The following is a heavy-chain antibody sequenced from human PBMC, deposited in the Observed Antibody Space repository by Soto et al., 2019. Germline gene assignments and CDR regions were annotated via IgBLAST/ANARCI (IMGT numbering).Heavy chain of an antibody. CDR2: ISYDGSNK. D-gene: IGHD3-22*01. CDR3: ARGPLYYYDSSGYYPYYFDY. J-gene: IGHJ4*02. CDR1: GFTFSSNA. V-gene: IGHV3-30-3*01. Sequence: QVQLVESGGSVVQPGRSLRLSCAASGFTFSSNAMHWVRQAPGKRLEWVAVISYDGSNKYYADSVKGRFTISRDNSKNTLYLLMNSLRAEDTAVYYCARGPLYYYDSSGYYPYYFDYWGQGTLVTVSS.